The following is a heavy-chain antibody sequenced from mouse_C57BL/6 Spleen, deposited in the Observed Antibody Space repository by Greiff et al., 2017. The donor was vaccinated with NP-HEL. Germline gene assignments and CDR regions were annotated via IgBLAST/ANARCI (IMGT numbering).Heavy chain of an antibody. CDR2: IYPGSGNT. V-gene: IGHV1-76*01. Sequence: QVQLQQSGAELVRPGASVKLSCKASGYTFTDYYINWVKQRPGQGLEWIARIYPGSGNTYYNEKFKGKATLTAEKSSSTAYMQLSSLTSEDSAVYFCARSDYGSSSNYFDYWGQGTTLTVSS. CDR3: ARSDYGSSSNYFDY. CDR1: GYTFTDYY. J-gene: IGHJ2*01. D-gene: IGHD1-1*01.